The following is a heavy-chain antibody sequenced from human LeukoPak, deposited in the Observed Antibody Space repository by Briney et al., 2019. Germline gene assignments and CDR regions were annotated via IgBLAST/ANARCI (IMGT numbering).Heavy chain of an antibody. V-gene: IGHV3-7*01. CDR1: GFNLSNYW. Sequence: GGSLRLSCVVSGFNLSNYWMSWVRQAPGKGLAWVANIKQDGSEKYYVDSVTGRFTISRDNAKNSLFLQIDSLRVEDTAVYYCVRWATSFDLWGQGTLVTVSS. J-gene: IGHJ4*02. CDR3: VRWATSFDL. CDR2: IKQDGSEK. D-gene: IGHD3-3*01.